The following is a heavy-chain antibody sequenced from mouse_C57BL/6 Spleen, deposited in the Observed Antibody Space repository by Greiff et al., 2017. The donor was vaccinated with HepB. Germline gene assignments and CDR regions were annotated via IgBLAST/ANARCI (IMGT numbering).Heavy chain of an antibody. CDR2: INPSTGGT. D-gene: IGHD1-1*01. CDR1: GYSFTGYY. CDR3: ARYSSYEMDY. V-gene: IGHV1-42*01. J-gene: IGHJ4*01. Sequence: VQLKQSGPELVKPGASVKISCKASGYSFTGYYMNWVKQSPEKSLEWIGEINPSTGGTTYNQKFKAKATLTVDKSSSTAYMQLKSLTSEDSAVYYCARYSSYEMDYWGQGTSVTVSS.